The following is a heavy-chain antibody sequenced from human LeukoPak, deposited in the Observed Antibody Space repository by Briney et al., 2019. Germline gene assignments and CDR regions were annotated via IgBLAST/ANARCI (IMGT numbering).Heavy chain of an antibody. CDR2: INHSGST. CDR1: GGSFSGYY. Sequence: SETLSLTCAVYGGSFSGYYWSWIRQPPGKGLEWIGEINHSGSTNYNPSLKSRVTISVDTSKNQFSLKLSSVTAADTAVYYCARRPWDSYYMDVWGKGTTVTVSS. J-gene: IGHJ6*03. V-gene: IGHV4-34*01. D-gene: IGHD1-26*01. CDR3: ARRPWDSYYMDV.